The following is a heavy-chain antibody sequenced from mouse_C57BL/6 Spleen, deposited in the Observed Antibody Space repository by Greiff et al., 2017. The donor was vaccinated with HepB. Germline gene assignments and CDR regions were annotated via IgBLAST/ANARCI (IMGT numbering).Heavy chain of an antibody. D-gene: IGHD2-2*01. V-gene: IGHV1-15*01. CDR1: GYTFTDYE. J-gene: IGHJ3*01. CDR3: TRFRYGYDWFAY. CDR2: IDPETGGT. Sequence: QVQLQQSGAELVRPGASVTLSCKASGYTFTDYEMHWVKQTPVHGLEWIGAIDPETGGTAYNQKFKGKAILTADKSSSTAYMELRSLTSEDSAVYYCTRFRYGYDWFAYWGQGTLVTVSA.